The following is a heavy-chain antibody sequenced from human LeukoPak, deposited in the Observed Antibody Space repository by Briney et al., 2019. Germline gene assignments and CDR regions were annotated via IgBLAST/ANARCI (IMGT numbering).Heavy chain of an antibody. D-gene: IGHD3-22*01. V-gene: IGHV4-30-2*01. J-gene: IGHJ3*02. CDR3: AGTSAYYYDSSGYYGLHAFDI. Sequence: SETPSLTCTVSGGSISSSSYSWSWIRQPPGKGLEWIGYIYHSGSTYYNPSLKSRVTISVDRSKNQFSLKLSSVTAADTAVYYCAGTSAYYYDSSGYYGLHAFDIWGQGTMVTVSS. CDR2: IYHSGST. CDR1: GGSISSSSYS.